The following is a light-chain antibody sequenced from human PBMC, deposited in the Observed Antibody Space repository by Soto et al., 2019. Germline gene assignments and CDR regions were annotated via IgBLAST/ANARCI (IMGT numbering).Light chain of an antibody. CDR3: QQSYSTPS. V-gene: IGKV1-39*01. J-gene: IGKJ3*01. CDR2: AAS. CDR1: QSISSY. Sequence: DIQMTQSPSSLSASVGDRVTITCRASQSISSYLNWYQQKPGKAPKLLIYAASSLQSGVPSRFSGSGSGTDFTLYISRLQLEDFATYYCQQSYSTPSFGPGTKVDIK.